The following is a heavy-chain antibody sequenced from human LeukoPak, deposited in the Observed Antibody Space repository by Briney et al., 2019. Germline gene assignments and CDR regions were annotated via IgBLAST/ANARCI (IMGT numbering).Heavy chain of an antibody. CDR2: IYHNEST. CDR1: GYSISTGYY. D-gene: IGHD3-16*01. V-gene: IGHV4-38-2*01. J-gene: IGHJ3*02. Sequence: SETLSLTCAVSGYSISTGYYCAWIRQPPGKGLEWIGSIYHNESTYYNPSLKSRVTISVATSKNQFSLKLSSVTAADTAVYYCARLYWGLGAFDIWGQGTMVTVSS. CDR3: ARLYWGLGAFDI.